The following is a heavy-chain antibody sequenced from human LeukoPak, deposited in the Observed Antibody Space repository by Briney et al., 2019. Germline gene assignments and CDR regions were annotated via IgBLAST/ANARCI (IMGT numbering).Heavy chain of an antibody. Sequence: PSETLSLTCTVSGGSISSYYWSWIRQPAGKGLEWIGRIYTSGSTNYNPSLKSRVTISVDTSKNQFSLKLSSVTAADTAVYYCARVGFVRPYCGGDCYSGDAFDIWGQGTMVTVSS. D-gene: IGHD2-21*01. CDR2: IYTSGST. J-gene: IGHJ3*02. CDR1: GGSISSYY. V-gene: IGHV4-4*07. CDR3: ARVGFVRPYCGGDCYSGDAFDI.